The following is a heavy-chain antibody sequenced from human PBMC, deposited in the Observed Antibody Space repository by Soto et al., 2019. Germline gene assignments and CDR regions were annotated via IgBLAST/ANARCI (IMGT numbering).Heavy chain of an antibody. CDR2: ISWDGGST. V-gene: IGHV3-43*01. Sequence: PGGSLRLSCAASGFTFDDYTMHWVRQAPGKGLEWVSLISWDGGSTYYADSVKGRFTISRDNSKNSLYLQMNSLRTEDTALYYCAKDIVTMARGVIRGGSDYYYGMDVWGQGTTVTVSS. CDR3: AKDIVTMARGVIRGGSDYYYGMDV. J-gene: IGHJ6*02. D-gene: IGHD3-10*01. CDR1: GFTFDDYT.